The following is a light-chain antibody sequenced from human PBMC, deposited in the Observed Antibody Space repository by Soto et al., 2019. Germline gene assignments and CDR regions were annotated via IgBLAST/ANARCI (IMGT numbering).Light chain of an antibody. CDR3: QQYADSPRT. J-gene: IGKJ1*01. CDR1: QSVTSNY. Sequence: EIVLTQSPGTLSLSPGERATLSFRASQSVTSNYLAWYQQKPGQAPRLLIYGASSRATGIPDRFSGSGSGTDFTLTISRLDPEDFAVYYCQQYADSPRTFGQGTTMEVK. CDR2: GAS. V-gene: IGKV3-20*01.